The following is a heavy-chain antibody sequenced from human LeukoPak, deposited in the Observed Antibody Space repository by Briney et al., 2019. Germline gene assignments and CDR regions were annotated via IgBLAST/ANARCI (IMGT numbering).Heavy chain of an antibody. Sequence: PGGSLRLSCAASGFTFSSYAMSWVRQAPGKGLEWVSAISGSGGSTYYADSVKGRFTISRDNAKNSLYLQMNSLRAEDTAVYYCATPQRGSSGLDYWGQGTLVTVSS. J-gene: IGHJ4*02. CDR3: ATPQRGSSGLDY. D-gene: IGHD6-19*01. V-gene: IGHV3-23*01. CDR2: ISGSGGST. CDR1: GFTFSSYA.